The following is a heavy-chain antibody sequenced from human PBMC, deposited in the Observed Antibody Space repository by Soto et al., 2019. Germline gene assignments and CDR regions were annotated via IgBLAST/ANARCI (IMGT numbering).Heavy chain of an antibody. CDR1: GSSISSGCYR. V-gene: IGHV4-30-4*08. Sequence: SGTLCHTCTVSGSSISSGCYRWNRIRQSPGKGLEWIGYIHHSGSILYNPSLKSRVTISVDTSKNQFSLHLTSVTAADTAVYFWAREDDGGDSLDVWGQGTTVTVSS. D-gene: IGHD2-21*02. CDR3: AREDDGGDSLDV. J-gene: IGHJ6*02. CDR2: IHHSGSI.